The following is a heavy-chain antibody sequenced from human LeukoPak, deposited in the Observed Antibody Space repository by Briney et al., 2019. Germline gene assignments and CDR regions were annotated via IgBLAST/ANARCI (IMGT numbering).Heavy chain of an antibody. CDR2: VHLSGRT. V-gene: IGHV4-4*02. Sequence: SGTLSLTCGVSGGSISTTNWWTWVRQPPGEGLEWIGEVHLSGRTHYNPSLESRVTMSVDMSENHISLRLTSVTAADTAFYYCAREGGPYRPLDYSGQGTLVTVSS. J-gene: IGHJ4*02. CDR3: AREGGPYRPLDY. CDR1: GGSISTTNW.